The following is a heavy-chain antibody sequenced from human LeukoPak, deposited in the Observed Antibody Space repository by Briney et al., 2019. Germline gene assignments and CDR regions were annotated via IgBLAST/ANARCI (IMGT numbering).Heavy chain of an antibody. CDR1: GGSISGGRYY. CDR3: ARDVGYTTGPYYYDSSGYDH. J-gene: IGHJ4*02. Sequence: SETLSLTCGVSGGSISGGRYYWNWIRQPAGRALEWIGRIYPSGSTNYNTSLKSRVTISVDTSKNQFSLKLSSVTAADTAVYYCARDVGYTTGPYYYDSSGYDHWGQGTLVTVSS. V-gene: IGHV4-61*02. D-gene: IGHD3-22*01. CDR2: IYPSGST.